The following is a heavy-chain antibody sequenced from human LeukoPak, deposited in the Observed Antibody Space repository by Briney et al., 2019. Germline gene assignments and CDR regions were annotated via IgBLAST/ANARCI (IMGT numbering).Heavy chain of an antibody. J-gene: IGHJ4*02. CDR1: GGSISIGDYY. CDR2: IYYSGST. D-gene: IGHD4-17*01. V-gene: IGHV4-30-4*01. CDR3: ARVPSYGDYTTGDY. Sequence: SENLSLTCTVSGGSISIGDYYWRWSRQPPGKGLEMIRYIYYSGSTYYNPSLKSRVTISVDTSKNQFSLKLSSVTAADTAVYYCARVPSYGDYTTGDYWGQGTLVTVSS.